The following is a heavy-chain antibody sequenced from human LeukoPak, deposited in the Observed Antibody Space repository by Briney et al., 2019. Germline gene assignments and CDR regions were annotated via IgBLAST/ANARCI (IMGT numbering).Heavy chain of an antibody. CDR2: INPSGGST. Sequence: ASVKVSCKASGYTFTSYYMHWVRQAPGQGLEWMGIINPSGGSTSYSQKFQGRVTMTRDTSTSTVYMELSSLRSEETAVYYCARGKGVMITFGGVMGYWGQGTLVTVSS. J-gene: IGHJ4*02. V-gene: IGHV1-46*01. CDR1: GYTFTSYY. CDR3: ARGKGVMITFGGVMGY. D-gene: IGHD3-16*01.